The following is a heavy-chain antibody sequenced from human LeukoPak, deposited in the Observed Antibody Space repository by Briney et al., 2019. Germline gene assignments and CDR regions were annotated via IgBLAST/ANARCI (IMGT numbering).Heavy chain of an antibody. CDR2: INTNNGDT. CDR3: ARDYVRNYFDP. D-gene: IGHD1-7*01. J-gene: IGHJ5*02. Sequence: GASVKVSCKASGYTFTAYYIHWVRQAPGQGFEWMGCINTNNGDTGYAQQFHGRVTMTRDTSISTAYMELSSLTSDDTAVYYCARDYVRNYFDPWGQGTLVTVSS. CDR1: GYTFTAYY. V-gene: IGHV1-2*02.